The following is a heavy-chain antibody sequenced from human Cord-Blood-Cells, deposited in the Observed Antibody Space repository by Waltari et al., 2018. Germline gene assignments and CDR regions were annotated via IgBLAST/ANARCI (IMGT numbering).Heavy chain of an antibody. D-gene: IGHD6-19*01. CDR2: IYYSGST. CDR3: ARGPYSSGWYFDY. J-gene: IGHJ4*02. CDR1: GGSIRSYH. Sequence: QVQLQESGPGLVKPSETLSLTCTVSGGSIRSYHWSWTRQPPGKGLEWIGYIYYSGSTNYNPSLKSRVTISVDTSKNQFSLKLSSVTAADTAVYYCARGPYSSGWYFDYWGQGTLVTVSS. V-gene: IGHV4-59*01.